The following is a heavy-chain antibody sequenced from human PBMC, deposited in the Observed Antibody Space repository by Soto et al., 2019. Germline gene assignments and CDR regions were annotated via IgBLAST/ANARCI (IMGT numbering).Heavy chain of an antibody. J-gene: IGHJ3*02. V-gene: IGHV3-7*05. Sequence: EVHLEESGGDLVQPGGSLRLSCAASGFTLSAYWMTWVRQAPGKGLEWVANINRDGSKKSYLDSVRGRFTISRDNVGNSLYRQMDSLRADDTALYCCARDVSPGSSSWYLDAFDIWGQGTMVTVSS. CDR1: GFTLSAYW. CDR3: ARDVSPGSSSWYLDAFDI. D-gene: IGHD6-13*01. CDR2: INRDGSKK.